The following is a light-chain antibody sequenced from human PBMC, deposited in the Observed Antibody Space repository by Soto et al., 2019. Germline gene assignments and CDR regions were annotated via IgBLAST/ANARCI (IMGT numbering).Light chain of an antibody. CDR1: GSDIGGYNY. CDR3: SSFTSTSTQV. V-gene: IGLV2-14*03. CDR2: EVY. Sequence: QSVLTQPASVSGSLGQSITISCTGTGSDIGGYNYVSWYQQHPGKVPRLMIFEVYNRPSGVSNRFSGSKSANTASLTISGLQADDEADYYCSSFTSTSTQVFGGGTKVTVL. J-gene: IGLJ3*02.